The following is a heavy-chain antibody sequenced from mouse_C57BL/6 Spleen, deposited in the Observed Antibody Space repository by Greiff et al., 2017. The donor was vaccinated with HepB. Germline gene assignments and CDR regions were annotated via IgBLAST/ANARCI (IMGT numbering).Heavy chain of an antibody. CDR2: ISGGGGNT. Sequence: EVQGVESGGGLVKPGGSLKLSCAASGFTFSSYTMSWVRQTPEKRLEWVATISGGGGNTYYPDSVKGRFTISRDNAKNTLYLQMSSLRSEDTALYYCARSASITTVVAHYFEYWGQGTTLTVSS. J-gene: IGHJ2*01. CDR3: ARSASITTVVAHYFEY. CDR1: GFTFSSYT. V-gene: IGHV5-9*01. D-gene: IGHD1-1*01.